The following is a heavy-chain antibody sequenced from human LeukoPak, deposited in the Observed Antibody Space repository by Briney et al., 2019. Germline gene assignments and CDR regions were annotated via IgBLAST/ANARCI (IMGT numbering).Heavy chain of an antibody. D-gene: IGHD2/OR15-2a*01. Sequence: PGGSLRLSCTASGFTFSSYAMNWVRQAPGKGLEWDSSISEGGGSTYYADSVKGRFTISRDNSKNTLYLQMNSLRDDDTAVYYCAKDLRRIYYYGFDVWGQGTTVTVSS. CDR3: AKDLRRIYYYGFDV. V-gene: IGHV3-23*01. J-gene: IGHJ6*02. CDR1: GFTFSSYA. CDR2: ISEGGGST.